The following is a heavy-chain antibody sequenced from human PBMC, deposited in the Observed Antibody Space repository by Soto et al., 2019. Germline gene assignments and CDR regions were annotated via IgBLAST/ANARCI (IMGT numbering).Heavy chain of an antibody. CDR2: IHGSAGGA. CDR3: AKDAVSANGEWDWFDP. CDR1: GFTFSSHA. Sequence: GGSPELPCATSGFTFSSHAMTWVRPAPGDGLEWVSSIHGSAGGAYYSDSVKGRFTVSRADSQKTLFLQMTSLRVDDTAIYYCAKDAVSANGEWDWFDPWGQGILVTVSS. V-gene: IGHV3-23*01. D-gene: IGHD2-21*02. J-gene: IGHJ5*02.